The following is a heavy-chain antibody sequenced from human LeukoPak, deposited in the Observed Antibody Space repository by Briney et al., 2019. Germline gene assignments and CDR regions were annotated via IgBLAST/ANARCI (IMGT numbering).Heavy chain of an antibody. CDR3: ARVRQQLVLGYFDY. V-gene: IGHV1-3*01. Sequence: ASVKVPCKASGYTFTSYAMHWVRQAPGQRLEWMGWINAGNGNTKYSQKFQGRVTITRDTSASTAYMELSSLRSEDTAVYYCARVRQQLVLGYFDYWGQGTLVTVSS. CDR1: GYTFTSYA. D-gene: IGHD6-13*01. CDR2: INAGNGNT. J-gene: IGHJ4*02.